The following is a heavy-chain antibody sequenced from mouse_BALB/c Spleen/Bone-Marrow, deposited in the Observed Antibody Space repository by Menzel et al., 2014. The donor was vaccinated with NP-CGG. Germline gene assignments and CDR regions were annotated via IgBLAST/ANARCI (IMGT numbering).Heavy chain of an antibody. CDR3: ARRDYRYDVGPFGY. Sequence: QVQLQQPGAELVRPGTSVKVSCKASGYAFTNYLMEWVKQRPGQGLEWIGVINPGSDITNYNEKFKGKATLTADKSSSTAYMQLSSLASDDSAVYFCARRDYRYDVGPFGYWGQGTTLTVSS. J-gene: IGHJ2*01. D-gene: IGHD2-14*01. CDR1: GYAFTNYL. CDR2: INPGSDIT. V-gene: IGHV1-54*01.